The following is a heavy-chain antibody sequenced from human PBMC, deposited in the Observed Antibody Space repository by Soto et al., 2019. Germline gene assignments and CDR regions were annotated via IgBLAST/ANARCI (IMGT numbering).Heavy chain of an antibody. J-gene: IGHJ4*02. Sequence: LRLSCAASGFTFSSHWMNWVRQAPGKGLVWVSRISGDGRTTSHADSVKGRFTISRDNAKNTLYLQMNSLRVEDTAVYYCARGVPNCSSSSCYFDFWGQGILVTVSS. CDR1: GFTFSSHW. V-gene: IGHV3-74*01. CDR2: ISGDGRTT. CDR3: ARGVPNCSSSSCYFDF. D-gene: IGHD2-2*01.